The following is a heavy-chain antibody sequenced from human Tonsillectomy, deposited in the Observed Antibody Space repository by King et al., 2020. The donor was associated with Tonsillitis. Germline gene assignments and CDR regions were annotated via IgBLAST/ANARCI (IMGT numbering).Heavy chain of an antibody. CDR1: GGAISNYY. Sequence: QLQESGPGLVKPSETLSLTCSVSGGAISNYYWNWIRPSPGKGLEWIGYIYYSGSTNYNPSLKSRVTISVDTSKNQFSLKLSSVTAADTAVYYCARGGDYYDSSGYYYVPPDYWGHGTLVTVSS. D-gene: IGHD3-22*01. J-gene: IGHJ4*01. CDR3: ARGGDYYDSSGYYYVPPDY. CDR2: IYYSGST. V-gene: IGHV4-59*01.